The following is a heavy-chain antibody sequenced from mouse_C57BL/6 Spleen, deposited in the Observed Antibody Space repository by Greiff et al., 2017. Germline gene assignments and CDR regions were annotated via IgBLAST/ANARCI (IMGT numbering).Heavy chain of an antibody. J-gene: IGHJ3*01. Sequence: VQLQQPGAELVKPGASVKLSCKASGYTFTSYWMQWVKQRPGQGLEWIGEIDPSDSYTNYNQKFKGKATLTVDTSSSTAYMQLSSLTSEDSAVDYCARVGNEGLALGCWGQGTLVTVAA. CDR2: IDPSDSYT. CDR3: ARVGNEGLALGC. D-gene: IGHD2-1*01. CDR1: GYTFTSYW. V-gene: IGHV1-50*01.